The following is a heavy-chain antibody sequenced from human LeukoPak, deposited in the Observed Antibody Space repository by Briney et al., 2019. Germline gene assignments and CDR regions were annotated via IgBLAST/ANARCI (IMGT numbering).Heavy chain of an antibody. J-gene: IGHJ5*02. Sequence: HPGGSLRLSCAASGFTFSSYGMHWVRQAPGKGLEWVAIFSYDGSAIHYADSVKGRFTISRDNSKNTLFLQMNSLRAEDTAVYHCAREERWLQSVGWLDPWGQGTLVIVSS. V-gene: IGHV3-30*03. CDR2: FSYDGSAI. CDR3: AREERWLQSVGWLDP. CDR1: GFTFSSYG. D-gene: IGHD5-24*01.